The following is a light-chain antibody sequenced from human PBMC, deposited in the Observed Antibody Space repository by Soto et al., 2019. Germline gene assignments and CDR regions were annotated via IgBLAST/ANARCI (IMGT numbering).Light chain of an antibody. CDR1: QDSNTY. CDR2: DAS. V-gene: IGKV1-33*01. J-gene: IGKJ4*01. CDR3: QHYDNLLLT. Sequence: DIQMTQSPASLSASVGDRVTITCQARQDSNTYVNWYQQKPGEALTLLIYDASKLERGVPSELIGGGSGTDFTLTVTSLQPEDIPTYFCQHYDNLLLTFGGGTKVDLK.